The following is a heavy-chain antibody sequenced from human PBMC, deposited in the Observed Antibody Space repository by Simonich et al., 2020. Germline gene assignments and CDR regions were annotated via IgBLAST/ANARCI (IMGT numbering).Heavy chain of an antibody. CDR2: RWYDGSNK. Sequence: GGGVVQPGRSLRLSCAASGLTFSSYGKHWVRQDPGKGLEWVAVRWYDGSNKYYADSVKDRFTISRDNSKNTLYLQMNSLRAEDTAMYYCAKDKGAAASDYFDYWGQGTLVTVSS. V-gene: IGHV3-30*18. CDR1: GLTFSSYG. J-gene: IGHJ4*02. D-gene: IGHD6-13*01. CDR3: AKDKGAAASDYFDY.